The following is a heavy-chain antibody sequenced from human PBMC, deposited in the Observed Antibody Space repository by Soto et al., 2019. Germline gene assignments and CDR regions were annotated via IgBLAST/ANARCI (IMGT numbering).Heavy chain of an antibody. D-gene: IGHD3-22*01. CDR2: IIPIFGTA. CDR3: ANGWTITMISLLYGMNV. V-gene: IGHV1-69*13. J-gene: IGHJ6*02. Sequence: GASVKVSCKASGGTFSSYAISWVRQAPGQGLEWMGGIIPIFGTANYAQKFQGRVTITADESTSTAYMELSSLRSEDTAVYYCANGWTITMISLLYGMNVWGQGTRSPSP. CDR1: GGTFSSYA.